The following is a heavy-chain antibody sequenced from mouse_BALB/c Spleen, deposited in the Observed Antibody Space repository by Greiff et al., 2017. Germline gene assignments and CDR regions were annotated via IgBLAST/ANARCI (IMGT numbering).Heavy chain of an antibody. D-gene: IGHD3-3*01. CDR1: GYAFTNYL. V-gene: IGHV1-54*03. CDR2: INPGSGGT. CDR3: ARDSYNYAMDY. Sequence: VKLQESGAELVRPGTSVKVSCKASGYAFTNYLIEWVKQRPGQGLEWIGVINPGSGGTNYNEKFKGKATLTADKSSSTAYMQLSSLTSDDSAVYFCARDSYNYAMDYWGQGTSVTVSS. J-gene: IGHJ4*01.